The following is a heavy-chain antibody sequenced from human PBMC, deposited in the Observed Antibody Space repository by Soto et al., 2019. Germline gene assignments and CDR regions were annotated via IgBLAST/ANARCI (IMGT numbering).Heavy chain of an antibody. D-gene: IGHD3-3*01. J-gene: IGHJ4*02. Sequence: PLEILSLTCTVSGGSISSGVYYWSWIRQHPGKGLEWIGYIYYSGSTYYNPSLKSRVTISVDTSKNQFSLKLSSVTAADTAVYYCARVTIHYFDYWGQGTLVTVS. CDR2: IYYSGST. CDR3: ARVTIHYFDY. V-gene: IGHV4-31*03. CDR1: GGSISSGVYY.